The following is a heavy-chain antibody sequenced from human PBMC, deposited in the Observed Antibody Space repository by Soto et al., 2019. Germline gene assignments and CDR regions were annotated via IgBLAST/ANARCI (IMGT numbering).Heavy chain of an antibody. CDR1: GFSFSDVA. CDR3: AKDQGVGGTLGLFDY. Sequence: QVQLVESGGGAVQPGRSLRLSCVASGFSFSDVAMHWVRQAPGKGLEPVAVISYDGSYIPPSPDSVKGRFTISRDNSKNTLYLQMNSLRPEDTAIYYCAKDQGVGGTLGLFDYWGQGILVTVSS. V-gene: IGHV3-30*18. J-gene: IGHJ4*02. CDR2: ISYDGSYIP. D-gene: IGHD1-26*01.